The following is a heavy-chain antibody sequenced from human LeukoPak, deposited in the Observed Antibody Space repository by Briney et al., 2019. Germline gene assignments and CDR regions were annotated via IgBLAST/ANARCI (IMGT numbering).Heavy chain of an antibody. Sequence: GSLRLSCVASGISFSSYWMAWVRQAPGKGLEWVANIKYDGTHKFYAGSVKGRFTISRDNAKNSFFLEMNSLTADDTAVYFCASSHDSSGNDWGQGTLVTVSS. V-gene: IGHV3-7*01. D-gene: IGHD3-22*01. CDR1: GISFSSYW. CDR3: ASSHDSSGND. J-gene: IGHJ4*02. CDR2: IKYDGTHK.